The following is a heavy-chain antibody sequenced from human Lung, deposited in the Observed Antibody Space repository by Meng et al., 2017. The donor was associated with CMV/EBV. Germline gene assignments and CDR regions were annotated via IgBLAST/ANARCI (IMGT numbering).Heavy chain of an antibody. CDR3: ARAVYCIGTTCFFYPLDV. V-gene: IGHV1-8*01. J-gene: IGHJ6*02. D-gene: IGHD2-2*01. CDR1: GYTFTSYD. Sequence: SVXVSXXASGYTFTSYDISWVRQAPGQGLEWMGWMNPNSGNTDSAQNFQGRVTMTRNTSISTAYMELSSLRSEDTAVYYCARAVYCIGTTCFFYPLDVWGQGTTVTVSS. CDR2: MNPNSGNT.